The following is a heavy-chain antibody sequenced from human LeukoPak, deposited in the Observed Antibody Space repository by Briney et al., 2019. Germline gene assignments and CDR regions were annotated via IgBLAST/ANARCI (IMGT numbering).Heavy chain of an antibody. J-gene: IGHJ6*02. CDR2: IQSDGSKT. Sequence: GGSLRLSCAASGFSFSNYGMHWVRQAPGKGLEWVALIQSDGSKTYSADSVKGRFIISRDNPRNTLYLQMNRLRPEDTAVYCCAKRYCKSATCRSDMDAWGQGTTVTVSS. D-gene: IGHD2-15*01. V-gene: IGHV3-30*02. CDR3: AKRYCKSATCRSDMDA. CDR1: GFSFSNYG.